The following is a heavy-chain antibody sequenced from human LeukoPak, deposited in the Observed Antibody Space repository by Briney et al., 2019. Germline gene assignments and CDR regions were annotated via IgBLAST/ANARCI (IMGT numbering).Heavy chain of an antibody. J-gene: IGHJ5*02. CDR1: GGSISSHY. CDR2: IYYSGST. Sequence: SETLSLTCTVSGGSISSHYWSWIRQPPGKGLEWIGYIYYSGSTNYNPSLKSQVTISVDTSKNQFSLKLSSVTAADTAVYYCARDQRHYDFWSGYYRAYNWFDPWGQGTLVTVSS. D-gene: IGHD3-3*01. V-gene: IGHV4-59*11. CDR3: ARDQRHYDFWSGYYRAYNWFDP.